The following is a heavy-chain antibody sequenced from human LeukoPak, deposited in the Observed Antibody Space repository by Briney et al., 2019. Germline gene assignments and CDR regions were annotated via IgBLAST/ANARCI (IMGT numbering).Heavy chain of an antibody. Sequence: PGGSLRLSCAASGFTFKHAWMSWVRQAPGKGLEWAGRIKSKSDGGATDYAAPVKGRFTISRDDSKNTLSLQMNSLETEDTAVYYCVTEQQWLGWGRGTLVTVPS. J-gene: IGHJ4*02. CDR1: GFTFKHAW. CDR2: IKSKSDGGAT. V-gene: IGHV3-15*01. D-gene: IGHD6-19*01. CDR3: VTEQQWLG.